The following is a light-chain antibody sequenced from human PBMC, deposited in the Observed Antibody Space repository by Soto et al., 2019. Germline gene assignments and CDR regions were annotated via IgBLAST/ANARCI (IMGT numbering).Light chain of an antibody. CDR2: DAT. Sequence: QSALTQPRSVSGSPGQSVTISCTGTNSDVGGSDYVSWYQQHPGKAPELMIYDATKRPSGVPDRFSGFKSGSTASLTISGLQAEDEADYYCCSYAGSYTYVVFGGGTKVTVL. CDR1: NSDVGGSDY. V-gene: IGLV2-11*01. J-gene: IGLJ2*01. CDR3: CSYAGSYTYVV.